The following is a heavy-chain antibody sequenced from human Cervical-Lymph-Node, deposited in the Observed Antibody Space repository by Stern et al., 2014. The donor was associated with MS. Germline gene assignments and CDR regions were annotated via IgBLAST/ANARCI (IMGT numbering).Heavy chain of an antibody. CDR3: ARDLRVLGTAGWFDP. J-gene: IGHJ5*02. CDR2: ISTYNDKT. CDR1: GYTFTNFG. Sequence: QVQLVQSGPEVKNPGASVKVSCKASGYTFTNFGVNWVRQAPGQGLEWMGWISTYNDKTTYAKKFQGRVIMSTDTSTSSAYMEMRSLRSDDTAIYYCARDLRVLGTAGWFDPWGQGTLVTVSS. V-gene: IGHV1-18*01. D-gene: IGHD1-7*01.